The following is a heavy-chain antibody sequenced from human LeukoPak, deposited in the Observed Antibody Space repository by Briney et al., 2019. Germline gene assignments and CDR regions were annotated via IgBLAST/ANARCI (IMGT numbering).Heavy chain of an antibody. J-gene: IGHJ4*02. CDR1: GFTFSSYE. D-gene: IGHD2-15*01. Sequence: GGSLRLSCAVSGFTFSSYEMNWVRQAPGKGLEWVSYIGSSGTTMYYADSVMGRFTISRDNAKNSLFLQMKSLRAEDTAVYDGAREVGGRACGQWGQGTLVTVSS. CDR3: AREVGGRACGQ. V-gene: IGHV3-48*03. CDR2: IGSSGTTM.